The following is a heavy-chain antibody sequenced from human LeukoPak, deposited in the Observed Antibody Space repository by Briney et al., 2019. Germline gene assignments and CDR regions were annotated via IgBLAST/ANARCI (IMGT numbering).Heavy chain of an antibody. V-gene: IGHV4-59*01. D-gene: IGHD3-3*01. J-gene: IGHJ4*02. CDR3: ARLYRDDFWSGYSTHLDY. CDR2: INYSGST. Sequence: KPSETLSLTCTVSGGSISNYYWTWIRQPPGKGPEWIGYINYSGSTNYNPSLKSRVTISVDTSKNQFSLKLSSVTAADTAVYYCARLYRDDFWSGYSTHLDYWGQGTLVTVSS. CDR1: GGSISNYY.